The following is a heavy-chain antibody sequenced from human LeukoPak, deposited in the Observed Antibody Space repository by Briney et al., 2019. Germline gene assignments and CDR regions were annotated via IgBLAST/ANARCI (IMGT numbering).Heavy chain of an antibody. Sequence: SETLSLTCAVYGGSFSGYYWSWIRQPPGKGLEWIGEINHSGSTNYNPSLKSRLTTSVDTSKNQFSLKLSSVTAADTAVYYCARGQSSGWTDDYWGQGTLVTVSS. D-gene: IGHD6-19*01. CDR2: INHSGST. CDR3: ARGQSSGWTDDY. J-gene: IGHJ4*02. V-gene: IGHV4-34*01. CDR1: GGSFSGYY.